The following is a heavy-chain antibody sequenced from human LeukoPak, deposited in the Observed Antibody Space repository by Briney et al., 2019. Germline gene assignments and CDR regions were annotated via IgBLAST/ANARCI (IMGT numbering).Heavy chain of an antibody. CDR2: INVNGAAM. V-gene: IGHV3-11*01. CDR3: ARGGSSRTNWFDP. J-gene: IGHJ5*02. CDR1: GFSFKDYY. D-gene: IGHD6-13*01. Sequence: PGRSLRFSCAASGFSFKDYYFSWIRQAPGKGLEWVSFINVNGAAMYYVDSVKGRFTISRDNAKSSLYLEMNSLRAEDTAVYYCARGGSSRTNWFDPWGQGTLVTVSS.